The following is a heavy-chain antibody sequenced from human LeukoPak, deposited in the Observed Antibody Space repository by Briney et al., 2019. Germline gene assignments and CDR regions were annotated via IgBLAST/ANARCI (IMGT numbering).Heavy chain of an antibody. CDR3: ARHRHCSGGSCYGDQRY. V-gene: IGHV4-59*08. J-gene: IGHJ4*02. CDR2: NYYSGST. D-gene: IGHD2-15*01. Sequence: SETLSLTCTVSGGSISSYYWSWIRQPPGKGLEWIGYNYYSGSTNYNPSLKSRVTISVDTSKNQSSLKLSSVTAADTAVYYCARHRHCSGGSCYGDQRYWGQGTLVTVSS. CDR1: GGSISSYY.